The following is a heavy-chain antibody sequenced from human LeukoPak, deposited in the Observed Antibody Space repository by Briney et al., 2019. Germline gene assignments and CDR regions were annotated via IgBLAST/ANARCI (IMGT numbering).Heavy chain of an antibody. V-gene: IGHV3-7*01. CDR2: IKQDGSEQ. CDR3: ARGVRPYYYYGMDV. CDR1: GFTFSTSA. J-gene: IGHJ6*02. Sequence: GGSLRLSCAASGFTFSTSAMNWVRQAPGKGLEWVANIKQDGSEQYYVDSVKGRFTISRDNAKNSVYLQMNSLRAEDTAVYYCARGVRPYYYYGMDVWGQGTTVTVSS.